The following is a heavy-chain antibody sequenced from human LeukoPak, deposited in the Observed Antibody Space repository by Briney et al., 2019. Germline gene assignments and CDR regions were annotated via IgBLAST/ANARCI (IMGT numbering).Heavy chain of an antibody. CDR1: GFTFSSYS. J-gene: IGHJ4*02. CDR2: IGSSSSYI. CDR3: ARGPIVVVIALYFDY. D-gene: IGHD3-22*01. Sequence: GGSLRLSCAASGFTFSSYSMNWVRQAPGKGLEWVSSIGSSSSYIYYADSVKGRFTISRDNAKNSLYLQMNSLRAEDTAVYYCARGPIVVVIALYFDYWGQGTLVTVSS. V-gene: IGHV3-21*01.